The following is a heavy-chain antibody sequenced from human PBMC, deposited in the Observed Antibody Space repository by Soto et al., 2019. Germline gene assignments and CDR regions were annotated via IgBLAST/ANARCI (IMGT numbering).Heavy chain of an antibody. Sequence: QVQLVQSGAEVKKPGASVKVSCKASGYTFTSYGISWVRQAPGQGLEWMGWISAYNGKTNYAQKLQGRVTMTTDTPTSTAYMELRSLRSDDTAVYYCARHQPYYDGAGYWFDPWGQGTLVTVSS. CDR1: GYTFTSYG. J-gene: IGHJ5*02. CDR3: ARHQPYYDGAGYWFDP. CDR2: ISAYNGKT. V-gene: IGHV1-18*01. D-gene: IGHD3-22*01.